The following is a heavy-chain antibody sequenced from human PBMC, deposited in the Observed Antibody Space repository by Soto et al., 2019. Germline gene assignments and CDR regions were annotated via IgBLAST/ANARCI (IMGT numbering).Heavy chain of an antibody. J-gene: IGHJ4*02. CDR2: ITPRGGAT. CDR1: GYTFTNFY. V-gene: IGHV1-46*01. D-gene: IGHD1-26*01. Sequence: QVQLVQSGAEVKKPGASVKVSCKASGYTFTNFYVHWVRQAPGQGLEWMGIITPRGGATTYAQKFQGRVTMTRVTSTSTVYMEPSSMRSEYKAVSFCARAPREEFYSFDYWGRGTLVSVSS. CDR3: ARAPREEFYSFDY.